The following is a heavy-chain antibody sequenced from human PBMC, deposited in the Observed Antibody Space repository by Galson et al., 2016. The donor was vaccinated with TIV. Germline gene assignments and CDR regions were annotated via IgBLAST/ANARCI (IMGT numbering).Heavy chain of an antibody. Sequence: SLRLSCAASGFTASTNYMTWVRQAPGKGLEWVSVIHSGGNTYYADSVKGRFTVSRQNSKNTVYRQMNSLRTEDTAVYYCASAPGWVTAASIPYYKYGMDVWGQGTTVTVSS. D-gene: IGHD6-13*01. CDR2: IHSGGNT. J-gene: IGHJ6*02. CDR3: ASAPGWVTAASIPYYKYGMDV. CDR1: GFTASTNY. V-gene: IGHV3-53*04.